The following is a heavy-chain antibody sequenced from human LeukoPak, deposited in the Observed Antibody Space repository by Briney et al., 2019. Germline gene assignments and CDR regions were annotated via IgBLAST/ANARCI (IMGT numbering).Heavy chain of an antibody. CDR2: INPNSGGT. D-gene: IGHD6-19*01. CDR1: GYTFTGYY. Sequence: ASVKVSCKASGYTFTGYYMHWVRQAPGRGLEWMGWINPNSGGTNYAQKFQARVTMTRDTSISTAYMELSRLRSDDTAVYYCARDIAVAGTSFAGFEDYWGQGTLVTVSS. J-gene: IGHJ4*02. V-gene: IGHV1-2*02. CDR3: ARDIAVAGTSFAGFEDY.